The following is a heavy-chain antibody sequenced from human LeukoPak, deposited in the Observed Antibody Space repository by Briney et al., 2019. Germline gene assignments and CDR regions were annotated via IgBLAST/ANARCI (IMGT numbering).Heavy chain of an antibody. J-gene: IGHJ4*02. V-gene: IGHV3-48*03. CDR1: GFTFSSYE. CDR3: ARGSRGSRAAAGTAGDY. CDR2: ISSSGSTI. D-gene: IGHD6-13*01. Sequence: GGSLRLSCAASGFTFSSYEMNWVRQAPGKGLEWVSYISSSGSTIYYADSVKGRFTLSRDNAKNSLYLQMNSLRAEDTAVYYCARGSRGSRAAAGTAGDYWGQGTMVTVSS.